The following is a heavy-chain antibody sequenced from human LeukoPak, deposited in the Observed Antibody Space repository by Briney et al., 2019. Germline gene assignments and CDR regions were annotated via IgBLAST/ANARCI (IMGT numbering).Heavy chain of an antibody. CDR1: GFTFDDYA. J-gene: IGHJ3*02. Sequence: GGSLRLSCAASGFTFDDYAMHWVRQAPGKGLEWVPGISWSSGSIGYADSVKGRFTISRDNAKNSLYLQMNSLRAEDTALYYCAKGVGATFDAFDIWGQGTMVTVSS. CDR2: ISWSSGSI. CDR3: AKGVGATFDAFDI. V-gene: IGHV3-9*01. D-gene: IGHD1-26*01.